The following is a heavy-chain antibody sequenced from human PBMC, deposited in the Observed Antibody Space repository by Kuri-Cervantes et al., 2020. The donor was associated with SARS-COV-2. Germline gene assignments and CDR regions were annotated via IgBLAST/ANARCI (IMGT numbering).Heavy chain of an antibody. V-gene: IGHV3-30*18. CDR1: GFTFSSYG. D-gene: IGHD3-22*01. CDR3: AKDLGGYVGY. CDR2: ISYDGSNK. J-gene: IGHJ4*02. Sequence: GGSLRLSCAASGFTFSSYGMHWVRQAPGKGLEWVAVISYDGSNKYYADSVKGRFTISRDNSKNTLYLQMNSLRAEGTAVYYCAKDLGGYVGYWGQGTLVTVSS.